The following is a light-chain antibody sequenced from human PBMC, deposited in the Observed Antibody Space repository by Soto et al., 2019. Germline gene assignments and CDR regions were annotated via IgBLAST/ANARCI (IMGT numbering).Light chain of an antibody. CDR1: SDDVGGYKY. CDR3: SSYTSRGTPV. CDR2: EVS. J-gene: IGLJ2*01. V-gene: IGLV2-14*01. Sequence: QSALPQPASVSGSPGQSITISCTGTSDDVGGYKYVSWYQHHPGKAPKRLIYEVSNRPSGVSNRFSGSKSGNTASLTISGLQAEDEGDYYCSSYTSRGTPVFGGGTKLTVL.